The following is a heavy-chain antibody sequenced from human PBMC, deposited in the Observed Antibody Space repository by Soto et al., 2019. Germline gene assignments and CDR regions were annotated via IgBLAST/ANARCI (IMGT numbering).Heavy chain of an antibody. V-gene: IGHV4-61*01. J-gene: IGHJ6*02. D-gene: IGHD3-10*01. CDR3: ARARPDSAGSSLGRRLDV. CDR1: GDSVTFGHHY. Sequence: QVQLQESGPGLVKPSGTLSLICIVSGDSVTFGHHYWSWIRQPPGKGLEWIGHIFFTWAINYSPSLKCRVTMSVDSSKSQFSLNLTSVSAADSAIYYCARARPDSAGSSLGRRLDVWGQGTTVTVSS. CDR2: IFFTWAI.